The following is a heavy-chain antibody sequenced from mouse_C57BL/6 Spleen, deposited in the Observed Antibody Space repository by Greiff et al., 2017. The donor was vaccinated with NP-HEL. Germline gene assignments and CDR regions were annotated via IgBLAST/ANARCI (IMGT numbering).Heavy chain of an antibody. CDR2: ILPGSGST. V-gene: IGHV1-9*01. CDR1: GYTFTGYW. J-gene: IGHJ3*01. Sequence: QVQLQQSGAELMKPGASVKLSCKATGYTFTGYWIEWVKQRPGHGLEWIGEILPGSGSTNYNEKFKGKATFTADTSSNTAYMQLSSLTTGDSAIYYCARLGESRYYDPAWFAYWGQGTLVTVSA. CDR3: ARLGESRYYDPAWFAY. D-gene: IGHD2-4*01.